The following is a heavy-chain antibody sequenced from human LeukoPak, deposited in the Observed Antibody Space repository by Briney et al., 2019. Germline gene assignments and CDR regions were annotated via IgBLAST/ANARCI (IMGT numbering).Heavy chain of an antibody. J-gene: IGHJ3*02. CDR1: GGSISSYY. Sequence: SETLSLTCTVSGGSISSYYWSWIRQPPGKGLEWIGYIYYSGSTNYNPSLKSRVTISVDTSKNQFSLKLSSVTAADTAVYYCARSHLLGVVVPAVVLDAFDIWGQGTMVTVSS. V-gene: IGHV4-59*01. CDR2: IYYSGST. CDR3: ARSHLLGVVVPAVVLDAFDI. D-gene: IGHD2-2*01.